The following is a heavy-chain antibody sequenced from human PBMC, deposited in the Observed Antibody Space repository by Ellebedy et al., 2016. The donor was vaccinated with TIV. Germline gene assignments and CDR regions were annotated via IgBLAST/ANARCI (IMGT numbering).Heavy chain of an antibody. CDR3: AKDLGKGGGSVLEY. CDR1: GFTFSSYA. Sequence: GGSLRLXCAASGFTFSSYAMSWVRQAPGKGLQWVSAISGSGANTYYADSVKGRFTISKDTSKNTLGLQMNSLRAEDTAIYYCAKDLGKGGGSVLEYWGQGTLVTVSS. J-gene: IGHJ4*02. V-gene: IGHV3-23*01. D-gene: IGHD6-25*01. CDR2: ISGSGANT.